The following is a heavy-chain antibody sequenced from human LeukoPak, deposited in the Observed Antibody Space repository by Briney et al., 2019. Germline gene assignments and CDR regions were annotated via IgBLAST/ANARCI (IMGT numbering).Heavy chain of an antibody. V-gene: IGHV3-23*01. Sequence: GGSLRLSCAASGFTFSSYAMSWVRQAPGKGLEWVSAISGSGGSTYYADSVKGRFTISRDNSKNTLYLQMNSLRAEDTAVYYCAKEGTPLAQPFRPWYYFDYWGQGTLVTVSS. CDR3: AKEGTPLAQPFRPWYYFDY. D-gene: IGHD2-8*02. CDR1: GFTFSSYA. J-gene: IGHJ4*02. CDR2: ISGSGGST.